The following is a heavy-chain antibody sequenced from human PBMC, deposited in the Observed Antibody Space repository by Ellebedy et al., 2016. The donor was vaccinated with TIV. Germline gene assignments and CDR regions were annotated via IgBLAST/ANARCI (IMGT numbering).Heavy chain of an antibody. V-gene: IGHV4-59*01. CDR1: GGSISSYY. Sequence: SETLSLXCTVSGGSISSYYWSWIRQPPGKGLEWIGYIYYSGSTNYNPSLKSRVTISVDTSKNQFSLKLSSVTAADTAVYYCARAPPMVRGSYYGMDVWGQGTTVTVSS. CDR3: ARAPPMVRGSYYGMDV. CDR2: IYYSGST. D-gene: IGHD3-10*01. J-gene: IGHJ6*02.